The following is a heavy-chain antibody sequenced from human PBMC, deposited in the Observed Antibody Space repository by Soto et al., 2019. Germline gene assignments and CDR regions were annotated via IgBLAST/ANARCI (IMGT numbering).Heavy chain of an antibody. J-gene: IGHJ4*02. CDR1: GYTFTNYG. Sequence: QVQLVQSGGEVKKPGASVKVSCKTSGYTFTNYGITWVRQAPGQGLKWMGWISAYNGDTNYAQKFQGGVIMTTDTSTTTAYMELRSLRSDDTAVYYCARGPAGGLRGGVSYWGQGTLVTVSS. V-gene: IGHV1-18*04. D-gene: IGHD2-15*01. CDR3: ARGPAGGLRGGVSY. CDR2: ISAYNGDT.